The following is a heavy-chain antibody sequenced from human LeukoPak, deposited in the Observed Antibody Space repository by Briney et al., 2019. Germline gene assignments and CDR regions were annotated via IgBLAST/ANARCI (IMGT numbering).Heavy chain of an antibody. V-gene: IGHV3-48*03. CDR2: ISSSGSTI. CDR3: AKGEPLEQFDY. CDR1: GFTFSSYE. D-gene: IGHD1/OR15-1a*01. Sequence: GGSLRLSCAASGFTFSSYEMNWVRQAPGKGLEWVSYISSSGSTIYYADSVKGRCTISRDNAKNSLYLQMNSLRAEDTAVYYCAKGEPLEQFDYWGQGTLVTVSS. J-gene: IGHJ4*02.